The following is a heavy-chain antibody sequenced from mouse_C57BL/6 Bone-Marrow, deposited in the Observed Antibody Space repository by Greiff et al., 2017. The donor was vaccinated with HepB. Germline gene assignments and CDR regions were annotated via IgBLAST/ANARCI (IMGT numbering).Heavy chain of an antibody. D-gene: IGHD3-2*02. CDR2: IRSKSSNYAT. CDR1: GFTFNTYA. CDR3: VRDGAAQAKFAY. J-gene: IGHJ3*01. V-gene: IGHV10-3*01. Sequence: DVMLVESGGGLVQPKGSLKLSCAASGFTFNTYAMHWVRQAPGKGLEWVARIRSKSSNYATYYADSVKDRFTISRDDSQSMLYLQMNNLKTEDTAMYYCVRDGAAQAKFAYWGQGTLVTVSA.